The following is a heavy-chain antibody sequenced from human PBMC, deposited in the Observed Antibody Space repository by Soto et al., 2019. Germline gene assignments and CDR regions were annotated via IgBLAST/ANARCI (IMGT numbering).Heavy chain of an antibody. V-gene: IGHV3-11*01. D-gene: IGHD5-18*01. CDR3: ARYSSRLFGYYYYGMDV. CDR2: ISSSGSTI. Sequence: GGSLRLSCTVSGFAFSDYYMSWIRQAPGKGLEWVSYISSSGSTIYNADSVKGRFTISRDNARNSLYLQMNSLRAEDTAVYYCARYSSRLFGYYYYGMDVWGQGTTVTVSS. J-gene: IGHJ6*02. CDR1: GFAFSDYY.